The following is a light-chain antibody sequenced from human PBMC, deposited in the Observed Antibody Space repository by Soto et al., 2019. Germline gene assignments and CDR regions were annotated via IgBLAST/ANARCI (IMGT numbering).Light chain of an antibody. CDR2: EVF. Sequence: QPVLTQPPAASGSPGQSVTMSCTGPSSDVGGYNYVSWYQQHPGKAPKLTIYEVFKRPSGVPDRFSGSKSGNTASLTVSGLQAEDEADYYCSSYAGSNNFDVFGTGT. CDR1: SSDVGGYNY. J-gene: IGLJ1*01. V-gene: IGLV2-8*01. CDR3: SSYAGSNNFDV.